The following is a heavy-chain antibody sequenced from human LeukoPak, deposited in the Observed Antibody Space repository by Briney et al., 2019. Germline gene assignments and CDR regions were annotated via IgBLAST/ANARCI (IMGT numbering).Heavy chain of an antibody. D-gene: IGHD2-8*01. J-gene: IGHJ5*02. CDR1: GASISSGDYY. CDR2: IYYSGST. V-gene: IGHV4-30-4*01. CDR3: ARDLMLSRRFDP. Sequence: SQTLPLTCTVSGASISSGDYYWSWIRQPPGKGLEWIGYIYYSGSTYYNPSLKSRVTISVDTSKNQFSLKLSSVTAADTAVYYCARDLMLSRRFDPWGQGTLVTVSS.